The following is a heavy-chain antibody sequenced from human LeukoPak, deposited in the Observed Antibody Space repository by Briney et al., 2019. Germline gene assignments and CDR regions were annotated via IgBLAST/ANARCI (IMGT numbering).Heavy chain of an antibody. J-gene: IGHJ4*02. CDR3: ARLSTFGRTPDY. V-gene: IGHV3-23*01. Sequence: GGSLKLSCAASGFPFGSYGMSWVRQAPGKGLEWVSGISGSGGSTYYADSGKGRFTISRDNSKNTLYLKMNSLRAEDTAVYYCARLSTFGRTPDYWGQGTLVTVSS. CDR1: GFPFGSYG. D-gene: IGHD2/OR15-2a*01. CDR2: ISGSGGST.